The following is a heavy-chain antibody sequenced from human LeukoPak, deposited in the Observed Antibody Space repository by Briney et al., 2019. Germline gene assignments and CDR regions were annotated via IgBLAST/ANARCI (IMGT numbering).Heavy chain of an antibody. J-gene: IGHJ6*03. CDR1: GGSISSYY. CDR3: ARQIVVVVAATGSSYYYYYYMDV. CDR2: IYYSGST. D-gene: IGHD2-15*01. Sequence: SETLSLTCTVSGGSISSYYWSWIRQPPGKGLEWIGYIYYSGSTNYNPSLKSRVTISVDTSKNQFSLKLSSVTAADTAVYYCARQIVVVVAATGSSYYYYYYMDVWGKGTTVTVSS. V-gene: IGHV4-59*01.